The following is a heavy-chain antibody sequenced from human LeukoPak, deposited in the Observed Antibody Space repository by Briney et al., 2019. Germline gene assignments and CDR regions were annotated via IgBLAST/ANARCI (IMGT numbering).Heavy chain of an antibody. CDR2: LYSDGNT. CDR1: GFTVITND. V-gene: IGHV3-53*01. J-gene: IGHJ4*02. D-gene: IGHD1-14*01. CDR3: VRGVEPLAANTLAY. Sequence: GGSLRLSCAASGFTVITNDMTWVRQAPGKGLEWVSVLYSDGNTKYADSVQGRFTISRDNSKNTLYLEMNSLSPDDTAVYYCVRGVEPLAANTLAYWGQGTLVTASS.